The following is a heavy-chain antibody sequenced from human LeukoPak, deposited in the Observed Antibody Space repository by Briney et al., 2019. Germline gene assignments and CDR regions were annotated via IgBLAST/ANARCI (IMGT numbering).Heavy chain of an antibody. CDR2: IRSKAYGCTT. J-gene: IGHJ4*02. CDR3: TSTVRHCSSTSCYYFDY. D-gene: IGHD2-2*01. Sequence: GGSLRLSCTASGFTFGDYAMSWVRQAPGKGLEWVGFIRSKAYGCTTEYAASVKGRFTISRDDSKRIAYLQMNSLKTEDTAVYYCTSTVRHCSSTSCYYFDYWGQGTLVTVSS. V-gene: IGHV3-49*04. CDR1: GFTFGDYA.